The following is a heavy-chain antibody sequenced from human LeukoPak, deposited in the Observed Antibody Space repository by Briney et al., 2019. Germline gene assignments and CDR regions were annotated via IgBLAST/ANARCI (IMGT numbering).Heavy chain of an antibody. Sequence: ASVKVSCKVSGYTLTELSMHWVRQAPGKGLEWMGGFDPEDGETIYAQKFQGRVTMTEDTSTDTAYMELSSLRSEDTAVYYCATGVGYYDFWSGYKGFDYWGQGTLVTVSS. CDR1: GYTLTELS. J-gene: IGHJ4*02. CDR3: ATGVGYYDFWSGYKGFDY. V-gene: IGHV1-24*01. D-gene: IGHD3-3*01. CDR2: FDPEDGET.